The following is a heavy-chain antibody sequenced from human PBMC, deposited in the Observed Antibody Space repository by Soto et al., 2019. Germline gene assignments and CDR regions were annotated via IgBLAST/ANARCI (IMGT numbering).Heavy chain of an antibody. CDR1: GFTFSSYA. V-gene: IGHV3-23*01. J-gene: IGHJ4*02. CDR3: AKDKRRFYDFWSGYPFDY. D-gene: IGHD3-3*01. Sequence: GGSLRLSCAASGFTFSSYAMSWVRQAPGKGLEWVSAISGSGGSTYYADSVKGRFTISRDNSKNTLYLQMNSLRAEDAAVYYCAKDKRRFYDFWSGYPFDYWGQGTLVTAPQ. CDR2: ISGSGGST.